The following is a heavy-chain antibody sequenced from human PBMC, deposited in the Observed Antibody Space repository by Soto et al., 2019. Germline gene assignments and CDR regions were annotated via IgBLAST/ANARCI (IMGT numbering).Heavy chain of an antibody. CDR3: AKRPPEGQLWSHYFDF. D-gene: IGHD5-18*01. Sequence: EVQLLESGGGLVQPGGSLRLSCAASGFTFPTYAMSWVRQAPGKGLEWVATMSGSGSSAYYPDSVKGRFTISRDNFKNTLYLQMKSLRAEDTAVYYCAKRPPEGQLWSHYFDFWGQGTLVTVSS. V-gene: IGHV3-23*01. CDR1: GFTFPTYA. CDR2: MSGSGSSA. J-gene: IGHJ4*02.